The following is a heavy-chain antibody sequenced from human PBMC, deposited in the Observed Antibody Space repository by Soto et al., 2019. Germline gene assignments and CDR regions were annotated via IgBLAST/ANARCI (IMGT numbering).Heavy chain of an antibody. J-gene: IGHJ4*02. Sequence: ASVKVSCKASGYTFTSYYTHWVRQAPGQGLGWMGIINPSGGSTSYAQKFQGRVTMTRDTSTSTVYMELSSLRSEDTAVYYCARVSRSGYYNAPYFDYWGQGTLVTVSS. CDR1: GYTFTSYY. CDR2: INPSGGST. CDR3: ARVSRSGYYNAPYFDY. D-gene: IGHD3-3*01. V-gene: IGHV1-46*01.